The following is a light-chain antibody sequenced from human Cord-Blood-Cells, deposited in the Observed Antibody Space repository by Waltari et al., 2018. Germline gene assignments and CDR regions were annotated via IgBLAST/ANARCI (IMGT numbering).Light chain of an antibody. CDR2: DAS. Sequence: QSALTQPASVSGSPGQSITISCTGTSSDVGGFNYVSCYQQHPGKAPKPMIYDASNRPSGVSNRFSGSKSGNTASLTISGLQAEDEADYYCSSYTSSSTWVFGGGTKLTVL. CDR1: SSDVGGFNY. CDR3: SSYTSSSTWV. V-gene: IGLV2-14*03. J-gene: IGLJ3*02.